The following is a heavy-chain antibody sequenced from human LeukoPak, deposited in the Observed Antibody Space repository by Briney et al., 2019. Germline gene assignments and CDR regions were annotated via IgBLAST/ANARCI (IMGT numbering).Heavy chain of an antibody. Sequence: ASVKVSCEASGYTFTGYYMHWVRQAPGQGLEWMGRINPNSGGTNYAQKFQGRVTMTRDTSISTAYMELSRLRSDDTAVYYCASAYSGMVRGVITSTEFWGQGTLVTVSS. J-gene: IGHJ4*02. D-gene: IGHD3-10*01. CDR2: INPNSGGT. CDR3: ASAYSGMVRGVITSTEF. V-gene: IGHV1-2*06. CDR1: GYTFTGYY.